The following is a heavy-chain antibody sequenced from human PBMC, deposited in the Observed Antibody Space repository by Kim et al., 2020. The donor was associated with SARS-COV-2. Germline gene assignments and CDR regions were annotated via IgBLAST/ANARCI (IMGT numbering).Heavy chain of an antibody. CDR3: ARNPRFGVVIGGYYYYGMDV. J-gene: IGHJ6*02. Sequence: RFTISRDNAKNTLYLQMNSLRAEDTAVYYCARNPRFGVVIGGYYYYGMDVWGQGTTVTVSS. D-gene: IGHD3-3*01. V-gene: IGHV3-48*03.